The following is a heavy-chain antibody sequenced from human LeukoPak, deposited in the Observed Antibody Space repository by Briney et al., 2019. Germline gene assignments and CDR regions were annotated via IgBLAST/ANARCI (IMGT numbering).Heavy chain of an antibody. V-gene: IGHV3-7*01. CDR2: INQDGSEK. CDR1: GFTFSSYW. CDR3: AREGRGEYFDY. D-gene: IGHD3-10*01. Sequence: PGGSLRLSCAASGFTFSSYWMTWVRQAPGKGLEWVANINQDGSEKYYVDSVKGRFTISRDNGKNSLYLQLNSLRAEDTAVYYCAREGRGEYFDYWGQGTLVTVSS. J-gene: IGHJ4*02.